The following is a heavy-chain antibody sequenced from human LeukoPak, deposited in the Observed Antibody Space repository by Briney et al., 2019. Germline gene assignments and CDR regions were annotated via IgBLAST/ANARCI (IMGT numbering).Heavy chain of an antibody. CDR2: INPNNGDT. CDR1: GYTFITYG. Sequence: GASVKVSCKASGYTFITYGISWVRQAPGQGPEWMGWINPNNGDTIYAQNFQGTVTLTTDTSTSTAYMELRSLRSDDTAVYYCARDPTRILEPGIAIDYWGQGTLVTVSS. D-gene: IGHD6-13*01. V-gene: IGHV1-18*01. J-gene: IGHJ4*02. CDR3: ARDPTRILEPGIAIDY.